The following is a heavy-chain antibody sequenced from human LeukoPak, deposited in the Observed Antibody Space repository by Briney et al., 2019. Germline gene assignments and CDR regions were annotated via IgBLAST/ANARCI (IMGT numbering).Heavy chain of an antibody. Sequence: PWGTLTLTCAAYGGSFSGYYWSWIRQAPGKGLEWIGEINHSGSTNYNPSLKSGVTILVDTSKNQFSLKLSSVTAADTAVYYCARALYDFCSGSSSWFDPWGQGTLVTVSS. V-gene: IGHV4-34*01. J-gene: IGHJ5*02. CDR1: GGSFSGYY. CDR2: INHSGST. CDR3: ARALYDFCSGSSSWFDP. D-gene: IGHD3-3*01.